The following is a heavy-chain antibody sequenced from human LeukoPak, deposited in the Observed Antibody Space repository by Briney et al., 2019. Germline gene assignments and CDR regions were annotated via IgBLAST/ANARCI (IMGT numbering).Heavy chain of an antibody. Sequence: GGSLRLSFAASGFTFSSYWRNWARQAPGRGLEWVASINHNGNVDYYVDSVKGRFTISRDNAKNSLYLQMSNLRAEDTAVYFCARGGGLDVWGQGATVTVSS. V-gene: IGHV3-7*03. J-gene: IGHJ6*02. D-gene: IGHD3-16*01. CDR3: ARGGGLDV. CDR1: GFTFSSYW. CDR2: INHNGNVD.